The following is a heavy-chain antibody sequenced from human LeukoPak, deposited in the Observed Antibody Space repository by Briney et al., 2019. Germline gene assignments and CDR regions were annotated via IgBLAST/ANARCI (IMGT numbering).Heavy chain of an antibody. CDR3: ARGLNYDLDP. CDR2: IYYGGTT. CDR1: GGSISSPNY. D-gene: IGHD1-7*01. Sequence: SETLSLTCVVSGGSISSPNYWTWVRPPPGKGLEWIGEIYYGGTTHYNPSLKSRVTMSVDISNNQFSLTLTSVTAADTAVYYCARGLNYDLDPWGQGTLVTVSS. V-gene: IGHV4-4*02. J-gene: IGHJ5*02.